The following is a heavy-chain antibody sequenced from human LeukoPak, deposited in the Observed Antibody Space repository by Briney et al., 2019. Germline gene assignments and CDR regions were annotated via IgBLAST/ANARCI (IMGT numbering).Heavy chain of an antibody. CDR1: GFTFSSYW. D-gene: IGHD6-13*01. Sequence: GGSLRLSCAASGFTFSSYWMSWVRQAPGKGLEWVANIKQDGSEKYYVDSVKGRFTISRDNAKNSLYLQMNSLRAEDTAVYYCARNLAAADPYWYFDLWGRGTLVTVSS. CDR3: ARNLAAADPYWYFDL. J-gene: IGHJ2*01. CDR2: IKQDGSEK. V-gene: IGHV3-7*03.